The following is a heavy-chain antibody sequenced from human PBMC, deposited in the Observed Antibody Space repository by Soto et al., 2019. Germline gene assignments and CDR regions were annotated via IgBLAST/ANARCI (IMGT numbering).Heavy chain of an antibody. CDR3: ARDQGYSYGHGPYYYYYYGMDV. D-gene: IGHD5-18*01. CDR2: IIPIFGTA. Sequence: SVKVSCKASGGTFSSYAISWVRQAPGQGLEWMGGIIPIFGTANYAQKLQGRVTITADESTSTAYMELSSLRSEDTAVYYCARDQGYSYGHGPYYYYYYGMDVWGQGTTVTVSS. J-gene: IGHJ6*02. V-gene: IGHV1-69*13. CDR1: GGTFSSYA.